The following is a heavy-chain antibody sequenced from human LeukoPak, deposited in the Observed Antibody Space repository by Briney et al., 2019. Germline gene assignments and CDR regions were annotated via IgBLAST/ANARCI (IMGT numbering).Heavy chain of an antibody. CDR1: GYTFTSYA. Sequence: GASVKVSCKASGYTFTSYAMHWVRQAPGQTLEWMGWINAGNGNTKYSQKFQGRVTITGDTSASTAYMELSSLRSEDTALYYCARDGACSSTSCSFDYWGQGTLVTVSS. CDR2: INAGNGNT. V-gene: IGHV1-3*01. CDR3: ARDGACSSTSCSFDY. D-gene: IGHD2-2*01. J-gene: IGHJ4*02.